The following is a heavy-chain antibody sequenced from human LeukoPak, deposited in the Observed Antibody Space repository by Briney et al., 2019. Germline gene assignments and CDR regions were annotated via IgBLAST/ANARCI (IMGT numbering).Heavy chain of an antibody. Sequence: GGSLRLSCAASGFSLSSYWMTWVRQAPGKGLEWVANIKQDGSEKNYVDSVKGRFTISRDNSKNTLYLQMNSVRSEDTALYYCAKPSGSGVDYWGQGTRVTVSS. J-gene: IGHJ4*01. V-gene: IGHV3-7*01. CDR3: AKPSGSGVDY. D-gene: IGHD1-26*01. CDR2: IKQDGSEK. CDR1: GFSLSSYW.